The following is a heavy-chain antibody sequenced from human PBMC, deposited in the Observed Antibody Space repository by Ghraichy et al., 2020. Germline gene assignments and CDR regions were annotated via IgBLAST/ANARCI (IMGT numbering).Heavy chain of an antibody. D-gene: IGHD6-13*01. V-gene: IGHV3-66*01. J-gene: IGHJ4*02. CDR1: GFTVSSSY. Sequence: GGSLRLSCAASGFTVSSSYMSWVRQAPGKGLEWVSVIYSGYSTYYADSVKGRFTISRDNSKNTVYLQMNSLRAEDTAVYYCARGIATTGKFFDYWGQGTLVTVSS. CDR2: IYSGYST. CDR3: ARGIATTGKFFDY.